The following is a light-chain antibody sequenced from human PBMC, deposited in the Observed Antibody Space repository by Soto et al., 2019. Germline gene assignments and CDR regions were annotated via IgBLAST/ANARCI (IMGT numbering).Light chain of an antibody. Sequence: EIVLTQSPATLSLSPGERATLSCGASQSVSSSYLAWYQQKPGLAPRLLIYDASSRATGIPDRFSGSGFGTDFTLTISRLEPEDFAVYYCQQYGSSPPEITFGQGTRLEIK. V-gene: IGKV3D-20*01. CDR1: QSVSSSY. CDR3: QQYGSSPPEIT. J-gene: IGKJ5*01. CDR2: DAS.